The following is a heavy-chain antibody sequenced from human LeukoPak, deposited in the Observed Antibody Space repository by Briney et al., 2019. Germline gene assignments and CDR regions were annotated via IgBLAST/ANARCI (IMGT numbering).Heavy chain of an antibody. D-gene: IGHD4-17*01. CDR2: ISSSSSYI. J-gene: IGHJ4*02. V-gene: IGHV3-21*01. CDR3: ARVTTVTIIDY. CDR1: GFTFSSYS. Sequence: GGSLRLSCAASGFTFSSYSMNWVRQAPGKGLEWVSSISSSSSYIYYADSVKGRFTFSRDNAKNSLYLQMNSLRAEDTAVYYCARVTTVTIIDYWGQGTLVTVSS.